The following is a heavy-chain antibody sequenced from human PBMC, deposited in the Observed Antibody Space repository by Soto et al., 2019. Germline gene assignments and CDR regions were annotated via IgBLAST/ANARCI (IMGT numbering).Heavy chain of an antibody. CDR2: IDYSGST. V-gene: IGHV4-31*03. D-gene: IGHD3-22*01. Sequence: SETLSLTCTVSGGSIRSGGYYWSWIHQHPGKGLEWIGYIDYSGSTYYNPSLKSRVTISVDTSKNQFSLKLSSVTAADTAVYYCARVARRITMIVETHDAFDIWGQGTMVTVSS. CDR3: ARVARRITMIVETHDAFDI. CDR1: GGSIRSGGYY. J-gene: IGHJ3*02.